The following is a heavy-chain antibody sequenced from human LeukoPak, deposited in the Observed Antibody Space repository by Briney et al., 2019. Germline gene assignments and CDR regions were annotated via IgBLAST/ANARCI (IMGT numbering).Heavy chain of an antibody. V-gene: IGHV1-69*04. CDR3: AREVSMVSKPFDY. CDR2: IIPILGIA. J-gene: IGHJ4*02. Sequence: SVKVSCKASGGTFSSYAISWVRQAPGQGLEWMGRIIPILGIANYAQKFQGRVTITADKSTSTAYMELSSLRSEDTAVYYCAREVSMVSKPFDYWGQGTLVTVSS. D-gene: IGHD5-18*01. CDR1: GGTFSSYA.